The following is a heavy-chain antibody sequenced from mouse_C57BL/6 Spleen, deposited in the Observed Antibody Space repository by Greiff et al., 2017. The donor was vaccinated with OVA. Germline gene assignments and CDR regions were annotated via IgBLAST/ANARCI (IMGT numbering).Heavy chain of an antibody. CDR3: ARQGGDDGYYGEAMDY. Sequence: EVQGVESGGDLVKPGGSLKLSCAASGFTFSSYGMSWVRQTPDKRLEWVATISSGGSYTYYPDSVKGRFTISRDNAKNTLYLQMSSLKSEDTAMYYCARQGGDDGYYGEAMDYWGQGTSVTVSS. CDR1: GFTFSSYG. CDR2: ISSGGSYT. D-gene: IGHD2-3*01. J-gene: IGHJ4*01. V-gene: IGHV5-6*01.